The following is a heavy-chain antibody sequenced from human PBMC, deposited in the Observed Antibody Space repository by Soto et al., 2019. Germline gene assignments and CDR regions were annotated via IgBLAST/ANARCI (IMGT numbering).Heavy chain of an antibody. CDR3: ARIRYSSGYYSFDY. CDR2: IFSNDEK. V-gene: IGHV2-26*01. D-gene: IGHD3-22*01. Sequence: SGPTLVNPTETLTLTCTVSGFSLSNARMGVSWIRQPPGKALEWLAHIFSNDEKSFSTSLKSRLTISKDTSKSQVVLTMTNMDPVDTATYYCARIRYSSGYYSFDYWGQGTLVTVSS. CDR1: GFSLSNARMG. J-gene: IGHJ4*02.